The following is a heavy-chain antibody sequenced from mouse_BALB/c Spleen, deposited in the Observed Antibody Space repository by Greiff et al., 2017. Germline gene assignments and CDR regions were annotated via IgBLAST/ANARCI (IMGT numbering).Heavy chain of an antibody. CDR1: GFTFSSFG. D-gene: IGHD2-10*01. J-gene: IGHJ3*01. Sequence: EVMLVESGGGLVQPGGSRKLSCAASGFTFSSFGMHWVRQAPEKGLEWVAYISSGSSTIYYADTVKGRFTISRDNPKNTLFLQMTSLRSEDTAMYYCARSAYYGNSSFAYWGQGTLVTVSA. V-gene: IGHV5-17*02. CDR2: ISSGSSTI. CDR3: ARSAYYGNSSFAY.